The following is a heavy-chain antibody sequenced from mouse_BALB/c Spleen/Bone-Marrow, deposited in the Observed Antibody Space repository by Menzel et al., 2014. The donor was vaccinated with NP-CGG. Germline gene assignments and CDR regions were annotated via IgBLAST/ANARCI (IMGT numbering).Heavy chain of an antibody. J-gene: IGHJ4*01. CDR3: ARWITTVVAPYVMDY. V-gene: IGHV1-80*01. CDR1: GYAFSGYW. CDR2: IYPGDGDT. D-gene: IGHD1-1*01. Sequence: ESGAGLVRPGSSVKISCKASGYAFSGYWMNWVKQRPGQGLEWIGQIYPGDGDTDYNGKFKGKATLTADKSSSTAYMQLSSLTSEDSAVYFCARWITTVVAPYVMDYWGQGTSVTVSS.